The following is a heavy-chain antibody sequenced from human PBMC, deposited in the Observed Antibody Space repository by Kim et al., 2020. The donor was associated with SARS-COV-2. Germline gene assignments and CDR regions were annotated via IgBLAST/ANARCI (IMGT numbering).Heavy chain of an antibody. Sequence: SETLSLTCTVSGGSISSYYWSWIRQPPGKGLEWIGYIYYSGSTNYNPTLKSRVTISVDTSKNQFSLKLSSVTAADTAVYYCARAKEGYSSRWYVDYWGQG. CDR3: ARAKEGYSSRWYVDY. CDR2: IYYSGST. D-gene: IGHD6-13*01. V-gene: IGHV4-59*01. J-gene: IGHJ4*02. CDR1: GGSISSYY.